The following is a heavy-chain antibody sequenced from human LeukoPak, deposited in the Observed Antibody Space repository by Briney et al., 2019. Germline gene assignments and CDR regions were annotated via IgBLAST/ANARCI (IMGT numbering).Heavy chain of an antibody. V-gene: IGHV4-39*01. CDR3: ARQREQYVDF. Sequence: PSETLSLTCAVSGVSINSSQYYWGWIRQPPGKGLEWIGTMYYSGSTYYNPSLKSRVTISVDTSKNQFFPNLSSVTAADTAVYYCARQREQYVDFWGQGSLVTVSS. CDR1: GVSINSSQYY. D-gene: IGHD1-26*01. CDR2: MYYSGST. J-gene: IGHJ4*02.